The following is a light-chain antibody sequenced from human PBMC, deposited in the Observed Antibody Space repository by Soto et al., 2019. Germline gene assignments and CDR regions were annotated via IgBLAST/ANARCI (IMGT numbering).Light chain of an antibody. CDR3: QQRSILIT. V-gene: IGKV3-11*01. CDR1: QSVSSY. J-gene: IGKJ1*01. CDR2: DAS. Sequence: EIVLTQSPATLSLSPVERATLSCRASQSVSSYLAWYQQKPGQAPRLLIYDASNRATGIPARFSGSGSGTDFTLTISSLEPEDFAVYYCQQRSILITFGQGTKVDIK.